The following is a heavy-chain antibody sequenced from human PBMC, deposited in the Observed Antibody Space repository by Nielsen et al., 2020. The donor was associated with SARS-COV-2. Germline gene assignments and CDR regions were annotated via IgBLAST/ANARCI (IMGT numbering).Heavy chain of an antibody. CDR2: ISYDGSNK. Sequence: GESLKISCAASGFTFSSYAMHWVRQAPGKGLEWVAVISYDGSNKYYADSVKGRFTISRDNSKNTLYLQMNSLRAEDTAVYYCARDAGVGQPGGPWGQGTLVTVSS. CDR1: GFTFSSYA. D-gene: IGHD6-6*01. V-gene: IGHV3-30-3*01. J-gene: IGHJ5*02. CDR3: ARDAGVGQPGGP.